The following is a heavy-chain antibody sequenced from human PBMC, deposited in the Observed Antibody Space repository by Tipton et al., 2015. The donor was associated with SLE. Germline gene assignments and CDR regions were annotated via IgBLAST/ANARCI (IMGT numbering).Heavy chain of an antibody. Sequence: SLRLSCAASGFTFSNYPMAWLRQAPGKGLEWVSIIYTNNSTYYADSVKGHFTISRDNSKNTLFLQMNSLRTDDTAVYYCAKVGDYGEYGDWFDPWGQGTLVTVSS. J-gene: IGHJ5*02. CDR2: IYTNNST. CDR3: AKVGDYGEYGDWFDP. D-gene: IGHD4-17*01. CDR1: GFTFSNYP. V-gene: IGHV3-23*03.